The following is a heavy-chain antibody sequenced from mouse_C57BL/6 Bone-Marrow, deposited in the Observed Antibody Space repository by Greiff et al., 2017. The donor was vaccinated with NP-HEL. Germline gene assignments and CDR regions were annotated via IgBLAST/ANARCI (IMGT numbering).Heavy chain of an antibody. V-gene: IGHV1-75*01. CDR3: ANYSNCGYFDV. CDR2: IFPGRGST. D-gene: IGHD2-5*01. J-gene: IGHJ1*03. Sequence: QVQLKESGPELVKPGASVKISCKASGYTFTDYYIYWVKQRPGQGLEWIGRIFPGRGSTYYNEKFKGQATLTVDKSSSTAYMLLISLNSEDSAVYFFANYSNCGYFDVGGRGTTVTVSS. CDR1: GYTFTDYY.